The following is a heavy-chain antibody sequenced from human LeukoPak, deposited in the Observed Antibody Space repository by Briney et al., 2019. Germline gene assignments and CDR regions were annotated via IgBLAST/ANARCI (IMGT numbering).Heavy chain of an antibody. D-gene: IGHD3-16*01. V-gene: IGHV4-34*01. CDR3: ARGRGDGFDY. Sequence: SETLSLTCAVYGGSFCGYYWSWIRQPPGKGLEWIGETNHSGSTNYSPSLKSRVTISVDTSKHQFALKLSSVTAADTAVYCCARGRGDGFDYWGQGTLVTVSS. CDR1: GGSFCGYY. J-gene: IGHJ4*02. CDR2: TNHSGST.